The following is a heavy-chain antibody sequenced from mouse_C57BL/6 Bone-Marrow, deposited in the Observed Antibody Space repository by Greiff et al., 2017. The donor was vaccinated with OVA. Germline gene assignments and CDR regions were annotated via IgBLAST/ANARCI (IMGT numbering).Heavy chain of an antibody. CDR3: ARQSTVPFDY. Sequence: EVKLMESGGDLVKPGGSLKLSCAASGFTFSSYGMSWVRQTPDKRLEWVATISSGGSYTYYPDSVKGRFTISRDNAKNTLYLQMSSLKSEDTSMYYSARQSTVPFDYWGQGTLVTVSA. CDR1: GFTFSSYG. J-gene: IGHJ3*01. V-gene: IGHV5-6*01. D-gene: IGHD1-1*01. CDR2: ISSGGSYT.